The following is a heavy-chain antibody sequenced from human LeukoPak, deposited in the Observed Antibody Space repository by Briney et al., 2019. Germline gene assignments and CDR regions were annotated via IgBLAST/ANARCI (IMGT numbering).Heavy chain of an antibody. CDR3: ASHPRYYYDSSGDY. CDR2: ISSSSSTI. Sequence: GGSLRLSFAASGFPFRSYSMNWVRQAPGKGLEWGSYISSSSSTIYYADSVKGRFTISRDNAKNSLYLQMNSLRAEDTAVYYCASHPRYYYDSSGDYWGQGTLVTVSS. CDR1: GFPFRSYS. V-gene: IGHV3-48*01. J-gene: IGHJ4*02. D-gene: IGHD3-22*01.